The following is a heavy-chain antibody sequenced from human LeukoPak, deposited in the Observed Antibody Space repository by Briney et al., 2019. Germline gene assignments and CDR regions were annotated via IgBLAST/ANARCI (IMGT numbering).Heavy chain of an antibody. Sequence: SETLSLTCTVSGSSITSYYWTWIRQPTGKGLEWIGRVYTSGSTSYNPSLKSRVTMSVHTSKNQFSLKLDSVTAADTAVYYCATQTQYGSSYDYWGQGTLVTVSS. J-gene: IGHJ4*02. CDR3: ATQTQYGSSYDY. D-gene: IGHD6-6*01. CDR1: GSSITSYY. V-gene: IGHV4-4*07. CDR2: VYTSGST.